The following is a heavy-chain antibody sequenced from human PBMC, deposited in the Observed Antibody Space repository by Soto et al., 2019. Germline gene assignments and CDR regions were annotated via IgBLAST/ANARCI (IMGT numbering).Heavy chain of an antibody. CDR2: INPSGGST. CDR1: GYTFTRYS. D-gene: IGHD3-10*01. V-gene: IGHV1-46*01. Sequence: QVQLVQSGAEVKKPGASVKVSCKASGYTFTRYSMHWVRQAPGQGLEWMGTINPSGGSTSYAQKFQGRVTMTRDTSTSTVYMELSSLRSEDTAVYYCALVLLWFGEFSYWGQGTRVTVSS. J-gene: IGHJ4*02. CDR3: ALVLLWFGEFSY.